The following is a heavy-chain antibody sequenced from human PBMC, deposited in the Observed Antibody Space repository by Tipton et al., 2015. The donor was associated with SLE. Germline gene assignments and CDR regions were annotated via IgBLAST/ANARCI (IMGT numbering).Heavy chain of an antibody. CDR3: ARDLDYGSGSFGFDY. V-gene: IGHV4-34*01. Sequence: TLSLTCAVYGGSFSGYYWSWIRQPPGKGLEWIGEINHSGSTNYNPSLKSRVTISVDTSKNQFSLKLSSVTAADTAVYYCARDLDYGSGSFGFDYWGQGTPVTVSS. J-gene: IGHJ4*02. CDR2: INHSGST. CDR1: GGSFSGYY. D-gene: IGHD3-10*01.